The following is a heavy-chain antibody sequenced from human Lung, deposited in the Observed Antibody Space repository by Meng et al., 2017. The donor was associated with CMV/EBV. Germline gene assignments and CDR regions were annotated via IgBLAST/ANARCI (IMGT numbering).Heavy chain of an antibody. J-gene: IGHJ4*02. CDR1: GGSLSSSNYY. D-gene: IGHD3-3*01. CDR2: IYYSGST. CDR3: ATDLLRLRFAVDRLRIRGA. V-gene: IGHV4-39*07. Sequence: SXTXSLXCTVSGGSLSSSNYYWGWIRQPPGKGLEWIGNIYYSGSTYYNPSLKSRVTISLDLSKNQFSLNLTSVTAADTAVYYCATDLLRLRFAVDRLRIRGAWGQGXLVTVSS.